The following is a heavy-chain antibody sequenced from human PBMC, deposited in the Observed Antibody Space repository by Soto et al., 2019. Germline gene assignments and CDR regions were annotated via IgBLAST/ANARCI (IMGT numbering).Heavy chain of an antibody. D-gene: IGHD3-22*01. CDR2: IYYSGST. V-gene: IGHV4-30-4*01. CDR3: ARGREDYYDSSGYSNYFDY. Sequence: SETLSLTCTVSGGSISSGDYYWSWIRQPPGKGLEWIGYIYYSGSTYYNPSLKSRVTISVDTSKNQFSLKLSSVTAADTAVYYCARGREDYYDSSGYSNYFDYWGQGTLVTVSS. CDR1: GGSISSGDYY. J-gene: IGHJ4*02.